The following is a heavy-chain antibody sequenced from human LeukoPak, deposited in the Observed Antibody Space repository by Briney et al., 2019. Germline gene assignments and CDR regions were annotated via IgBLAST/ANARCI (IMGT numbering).Heavy chain of an antibody. D-gene: IGHD2-2*01. V-gene: IGHV1-2*02. J-gene: IGHJ5*02. CDR2: INPNSGGT. Sequence: ASVKVSCKASGYTFTGYYMHWVRQAPGQGLEWMGWINPNSGGTNYAQKFQGRVTMTRDTSISTAYMELSRLRSDDTAVYYCARSHCSSTRCYPDRNWFDPWGQGTLVTVSS. CDR1: GYTFTGYY. CDR3: ARSHCSSTRCYPDRNWFDP.